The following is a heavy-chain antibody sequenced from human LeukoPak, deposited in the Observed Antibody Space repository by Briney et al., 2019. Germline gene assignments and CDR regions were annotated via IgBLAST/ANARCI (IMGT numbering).Heavy chain of an antibody. V-gene: IGHV1-69*05. J-gene: IGHJ3*02. CDR3: ARGLIQDSSGYYVRAFDI. D-gene: IGHD3-22*01. CDR2: IIPIFGTA. Sequence: SVKVSCKASGGTFSSYDISWVRQAPGQGLEWMGGIIPIFGTANYAQKFQGRVTITTDESTSTAYMELSSLRSEDTAVYYCARGLIQDSSGYYVRAFDIWGQGTMVTVSS. CDR1: GGTFSSYD.